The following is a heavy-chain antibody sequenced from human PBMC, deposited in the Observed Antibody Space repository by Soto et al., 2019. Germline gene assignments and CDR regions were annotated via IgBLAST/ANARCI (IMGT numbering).Heavy chain of an antibody. CDR3: AKGTATMVRGVIPHVDY. D-gene: IGHD3-10*01. CDR2: ISGSGGST. V-gene: IGHV3-23*01. Sequence: PGGSLRLSCAASGFTFSSYAMSWVRQAPGKGLEWVSAISGSGGSTYYADSVKGRFTISRDNSKNTLYLQMNSLRAEDTAVYYCAKGTATMVRGVIPHVDYWGQGTLVTVSS. CDR1: GFTFSSYA. J-gene: IGHJ4*02.